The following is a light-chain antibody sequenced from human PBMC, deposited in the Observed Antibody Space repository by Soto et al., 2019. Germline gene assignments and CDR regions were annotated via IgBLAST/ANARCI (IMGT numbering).Light chain of an antibody. J-gene: IGKJ1*01. CDR2: SAS. CDR3: QSNYILPWT. Sequence: DIQVTQSPSSLSASVGDSVTLSCQTSQRVDSYLNWYQHKVGKAPQLLIYSASTLQMGVPSRFSGSASGTEFTLTISSLQPDDYASYYCQSNYILPWTFGQGTKVDIK. CDR1: QRVDSY. V-gene: IGKV1-39*01.